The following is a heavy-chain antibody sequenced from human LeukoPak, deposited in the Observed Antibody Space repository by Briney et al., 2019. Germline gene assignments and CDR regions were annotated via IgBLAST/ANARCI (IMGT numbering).Heavy chain of an antibody. Sequence: GGSLRFSCAASGFTFDDYAMHWVRQAPGKGLEWVSLISGDGGSTYYADSVKGRFTISRDNSKNSLYLQMNSLRTEDTALYYCAKTFRSGSYLDAFDIWGQGTMVTVSS. D-gene: IGHD1-26*01. V-gene: IGHV3-43*02. CDR3: AKTFRSGSYLDAFDI. CDR1: GFTFDDYA. CDR2: ISGDGGST. J-gene: IGHJ3*02.